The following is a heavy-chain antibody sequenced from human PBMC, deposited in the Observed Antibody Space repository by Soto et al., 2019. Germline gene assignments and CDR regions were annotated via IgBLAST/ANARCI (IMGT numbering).Heavy chain of an antibody. V-gene: IGHV3-53*01. CDR1: GFTVSSNY. J-gene: IGHJ4*02. CDR3: AREWPHLDC. CDR2: IYSGGST. Sequence: GGSLRLSCAASGFTVSSNYMSWVRQVPGKGLEWVSVIYSGGSTFYADSVKGRFTISRDNSKNMVYLQMNRMRAEDTAVYYCAREWPHLDCWGQGTLVTVSS.